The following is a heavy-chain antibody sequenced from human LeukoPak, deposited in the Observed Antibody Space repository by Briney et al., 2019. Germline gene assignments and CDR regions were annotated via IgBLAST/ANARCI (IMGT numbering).Heavy chain of an antibody. J-gene: IGHJ4*02. V-gene: IGHV1-2*02. CDR3: ARDRGGYSGSGSYYEFEY. CDR1: GYTFTDYY. D-gene: IGHD3-10*01. CDR2: INPNSGGR. Sequence: ASVKVSCKASGYTFTDYYLHWVRQAPGQGVEWMGWINPNSGGRSYAQKFQGRVSMTWDTAINTAYMDLIGLRSDDTAVYFCARDRGGYSGSGSYYEFEYWGQGTLVTVSS.